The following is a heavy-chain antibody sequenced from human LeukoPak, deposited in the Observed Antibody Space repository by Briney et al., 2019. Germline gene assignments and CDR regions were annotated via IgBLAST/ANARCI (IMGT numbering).Heavy chain of an antibody. D-gene: IGHD1-14*01. CDR1: GGSISSYY. Sequence: PSETLSLTCTVSGGSISSYYWSWIRQPPGKGLEWIGYIYYSGSTNYNPSLNSRVTISVDTSKNQFSLKLRSGTAADTAVYYCARHPVLRSTGDAFDIWGQGTMVTVSS. J-gene: IGHJ3*02. CDR3: ARHPVLRSTGDAFDI. V-gene: IGHV4-59*08. CDR2: IYYSGST.